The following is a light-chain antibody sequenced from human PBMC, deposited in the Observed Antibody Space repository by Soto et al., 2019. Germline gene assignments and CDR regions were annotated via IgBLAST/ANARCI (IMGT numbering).Light chain of an antibody. Sequence: IQLTQSPSSLSASVGDRVTITCRASQGISSYLAWYQQKPGRAPKLLIYAASTWQSGVPSRFSGSGSGTDFTLTISRLEPEDFAVYYCQQYGSSPRTFGQGTKVE. V-gene: IGKV1-9*01. CDR3: QQYGSSPRT. J-gene: IGKJ1*01. CDR1: QGISSY. CDR2: AAS.